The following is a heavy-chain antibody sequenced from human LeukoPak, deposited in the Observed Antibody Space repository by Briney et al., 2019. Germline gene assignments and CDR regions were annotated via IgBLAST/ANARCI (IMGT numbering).Heavy chain of an antibody. CDR3: AKDGGNHFFDY. J-gene: IGHJ4*02. CDR1: GFSFSSYY. CDR2: ISSSGGST. V-gene: IGHV3-23*01. D-gene: IGHD2/OR15-2a*01. Sequence: GGSLRLSCAASGFSFSSYYMHWVRQAPGKGLEWVSAISSSGGSTYYADSVRGRFTISRDNSKNTLYLQMNSLRAEDTAIYYCAKDGGNHFFDYWGQGTLVTVSS.